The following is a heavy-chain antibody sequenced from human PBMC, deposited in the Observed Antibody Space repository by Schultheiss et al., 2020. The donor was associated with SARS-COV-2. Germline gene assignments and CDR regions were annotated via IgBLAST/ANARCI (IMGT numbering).Heavy chain of an antibody. D-gene: IGHD5-18*01. CDR1: GGSISSYY. V-gene: IGHV4-59*12. J-gene: IGHJ5*02. CDR2: FHYSGST. Sequence: SETLSLTCTVSGGSISSYYWSWIRQPPGKGLEWIGFFHYSGSTNYNPSLKSRVTMSIDTSKNQFSLKLSSVTAADTAVYYCAREPPQDTAMSGGWFDPWGQGTLVTVSS. CDR3: AREPPQDTAMSGGWFDP.